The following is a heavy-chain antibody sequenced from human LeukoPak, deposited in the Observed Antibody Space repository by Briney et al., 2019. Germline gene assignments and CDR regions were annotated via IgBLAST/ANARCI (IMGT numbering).Heavy chain of an antibody. J-gene: IGHJ5*02. CDR2: ISYDGSNK. V-gene: IGHV3-30-3*01. CDR1: GFTFSSYA. D-gene: IGHD3-16*01. CDR3: ARLMITFGGVTP. Sequence: PGGSLRLSCAASGFTFSSYAMHWVRQAPGKGLEWVAVISYDGSNKYYADSVKGRFTISRDNSKNTLYLQMNSLRAEDTAVYYCARLMITFGGVTPWGQGTLVTVSS.